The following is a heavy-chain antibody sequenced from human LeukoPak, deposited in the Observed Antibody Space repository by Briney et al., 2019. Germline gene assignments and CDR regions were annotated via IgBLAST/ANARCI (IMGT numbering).Heavy chain of an antibody. CDR3: AKDLDDDSGGY. J-gene: IGHJ4*02. CDR1: GFTFSRYA. V-gene: IGHV3-23*01. CDR2: ITGSDGST. D-gene: IGHD3-22*01. Sequence: GGSLRLSCAASGFTFSRYAMSWVRQAPGKGLEWVSAITGSDGSTYYADSVKGRFTISRDNSKNTLYLHMNSLRAEDTAVYYCAKDLDDDSGGYWGQGTLVTVSS.